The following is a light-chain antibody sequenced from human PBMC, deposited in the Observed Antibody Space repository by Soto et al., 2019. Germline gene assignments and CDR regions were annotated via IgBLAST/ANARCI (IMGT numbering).Light chain of an antibody. Sequence: DIQMTQSPSSLSASVGDRVTITCQASPDISNYLNWYQQKPGNAPKLMIYDASNLKTGIPSRFSGSGSVTHFTFPISSLQPEDIATYYCHQYDNLVLPVGGGTKVDIK. J-gene: IGKJ4*01. CDR3: HQYDNLVLP. CDR2: DAS. V-gene: IGKV1-33*01. CDR1: PDISNY.